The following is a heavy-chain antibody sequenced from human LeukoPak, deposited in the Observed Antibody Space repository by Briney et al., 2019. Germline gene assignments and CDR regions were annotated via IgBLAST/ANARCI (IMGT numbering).Heavy chain of an antibody. J-gene: IGHJ4*02. CDR1: GFPLRSYA. CDR2: ITDSDYST. Sequence: PGGSLRLSCAGSGFPLRSYAMNWVRQAPGKGLEWVSGITDSDYSTYNADSVKGRFTISRDNSESTLYLQMSSLRAEDTAVYYCAKDPDDDFVLWGQGTLVTVSS. D-gene: IGHD3-16*01. V-gene: IGHV3-23*01. CDR3: AKDPDDDFVL.